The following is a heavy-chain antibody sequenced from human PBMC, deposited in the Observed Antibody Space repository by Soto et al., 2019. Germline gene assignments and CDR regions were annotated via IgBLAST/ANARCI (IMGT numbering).Heavy chain of an antibody. J-gene: IGHJ4*02. D-gene: IGHD6-13*01. CDR2: ISGSGGST. CDR1: GFTFSSYA. CDR3: AKSTVKAVAAAGLYFFDY. Sequence: PGGSLRLSCAASGFTFSSYAMSWVRQAPGKGLEWVSAISGSGGSTYYADSVKGRFTISRDNSKNTLYLQMNSLRAEDTAVYYCAKSTVKAVAAAGLYFFDYWGQGSLVIVSS. V-gene: IGHV3-23*01.